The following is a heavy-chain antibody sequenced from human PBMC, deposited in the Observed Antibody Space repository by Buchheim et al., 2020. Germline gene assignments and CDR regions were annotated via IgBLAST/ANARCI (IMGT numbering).Heavy chain of an antibody. CDR2: ISSSGTTI. Sequence: QVQLVESGGGLVKPGGSLRLPCIASGFTFSDYYMSWIRQAPGKGPEWGSYISSSGTTIYADSVKGRFTISRDNAKKYLYLQMNSLRDEDTSVYYCARLQYSSGWEGSYWGQGTL. J-gene: IGHJ4*02. D-gene: IGHD6-19*01. V-gene: IGHV3-11*01. CDR3: ARLQYSSGWEGSY. CDR1: GFTFSDYY.